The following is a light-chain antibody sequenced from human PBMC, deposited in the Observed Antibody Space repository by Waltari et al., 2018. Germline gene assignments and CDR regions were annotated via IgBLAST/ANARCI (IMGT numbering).Light chain of an antibody. CDR2: DVA. Sequence: QSALTQPRSVSGSPGQSVTLPCPRTSSNVGSFDYVSWYQHHPGKAPKLLIYDVAKRPSGVPHRFSGSKSGNTASLTITGLQTEDEADYYCCSYTGTNTFVLGTGTAITVL. V-gene: IGLV2-11*01. J-gene: IGLJ1*01. CDR1: SSNVGSFDY. CDR3: CSYTGTNTFV.